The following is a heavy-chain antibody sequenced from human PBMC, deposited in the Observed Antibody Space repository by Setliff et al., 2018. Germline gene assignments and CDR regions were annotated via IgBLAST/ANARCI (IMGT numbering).Heavy chain of an antibody. D-gene: IGHD2-2*01. V-gene: IGHV3-30*02. CDR3: VRGYCSSSSCYGTMGY. J-gene: IGHJ4*02. CDR2: VRLDGSKE. CDR1: GFIFSNYG. Sequence: GGSLRLSCGASGFIFSNYGMHWVRQAPGKGLEWVTFVRLDGSKEYYADSVKGRFTISRDNAKNTLYLQMNSLRAEDTAVYYCVRGYCSSSSCYGTMGYWGQGTLVTVSS.